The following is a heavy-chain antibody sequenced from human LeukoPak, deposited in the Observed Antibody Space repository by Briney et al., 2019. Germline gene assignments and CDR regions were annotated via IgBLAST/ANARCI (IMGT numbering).Heavy chain of an antibody. D-gene: IGHD3-10*01. CDR1: GFTFSSYG. J-gene: IGHJ3*02. CDR3: AKDKITLVRGVIIRDAFDI. V-gene: IGHV3-30*18. CDR2: ISYDGKNK. Sequence: GGSLRLSCVASGFTFSSYGMHWVRQAPGKGLEWVAIISYDGKNKYYADSVKGRFTISRDNSENTLYLQMNSPRAEDTAVYYCAKDKITLVRGVIIRDAFDIWGQGTMVTVSS.